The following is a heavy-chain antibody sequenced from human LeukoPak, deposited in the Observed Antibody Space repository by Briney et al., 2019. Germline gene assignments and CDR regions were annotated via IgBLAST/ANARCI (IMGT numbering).Heavy chain of an antibody. D-gene: IGHD3-10*01. Sequence: PGGSLRLSRAASGFTFSSYWMSWVRQAPGKGLEWVANIKQDGSEKYYVDSVKGRFTISRDNAKNSLYLQMNSLRAEDTAVYYCAKINTMVRGEIPYYFDYWGQGTLVTVSS. CDR3: AKINTMVRGEIPYYFDY. CDR2: IKQDGSEK. V-gene: IGHV3-7*01. CDR1: GFTFSSYW. J-gene: IGHJ4*02.